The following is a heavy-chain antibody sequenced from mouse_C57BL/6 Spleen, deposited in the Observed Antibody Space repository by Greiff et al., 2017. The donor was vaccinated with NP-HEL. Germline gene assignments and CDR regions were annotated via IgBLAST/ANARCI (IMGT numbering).Heavy chain of an antibody. D-gene: IGHD1-1*01. CDR2: IDPSDSYT. J-gene: IGHJ4*01. CDR3: ARGGLLRDDAMDY. V-gene: IGHV1-69*01. CDR1: GYTFTSYW. Sequence: VQLQQSGAELVMPGASVKLSCKASGYTFTSYWMHWVKQRPGQGLEWIGEIDPSDSYTNYNQKFKGKSTLTADKSSSTAYMQLSSLTSEDSAVYYCARGGLLRDDAMDYWGQGTSVTVSS.